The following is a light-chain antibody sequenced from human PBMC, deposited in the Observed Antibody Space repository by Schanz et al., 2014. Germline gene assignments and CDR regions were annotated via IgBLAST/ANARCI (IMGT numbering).Light chain of an antibody. CDR1: TSDIGSYDF. J-gene: IGLJ1*01. CDR2: EGS. Sequence: QSALTQPASVSGAPGQSITISCTGTTSDIGSYDFVSWYRQHPGEAPKLMIYEGSKRPSGVSNRFSGSKSGNTASLTVSGLQAEDEADYYCSSYGGNLGVFGTGTKLTVL. V-gene: IGLV2-14*02. CDR3: SSYGGNLGV.